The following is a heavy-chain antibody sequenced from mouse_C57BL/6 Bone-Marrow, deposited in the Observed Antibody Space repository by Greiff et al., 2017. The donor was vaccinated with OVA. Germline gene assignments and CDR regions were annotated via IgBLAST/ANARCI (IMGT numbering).Heavy chain of an antibody. CDR1: GYTFTSYW. J-gene: IGHJ1*03. CDR2: IYPGSGST. CDR3: AREGGYYYGSRWYFDV. Sequence: QVQLQQPGAELVKPGASVKMSCKASGYTFTSYWITWVKQRPGQGLEWIGDIYPGSGSTNYNEKFKSKATLTVDTSSSTAYMQLSSLTSEDSAVYYCAREGGYYYGSRWYFDVWGTGTTVTVSS. V-gene: IGHV1-55*01. D-gene: IGHD1-1*01.